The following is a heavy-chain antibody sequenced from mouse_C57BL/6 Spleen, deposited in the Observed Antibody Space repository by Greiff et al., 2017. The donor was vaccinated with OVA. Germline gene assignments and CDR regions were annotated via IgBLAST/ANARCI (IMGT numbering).Heavy chain of an antibody. CDR3: ARGGDYYGSSAWFAY. V-gene: IGHV1-22*01. Sequence: VQLKQSGPELVKPGASVKMSCKASGYTFTDYNMHWVKQSHGKSLEWIGYINPNNGGTSYNQKFKGKATLTVNKSSRTAYMELRSLTSEDSAVYYGARGGDYYGSSAWFAYWGQGTLVTVSA. J-gene: IGHJ3*01. D-gene: IGHD1-1*01. CDR2: INPNNGGT. CDR1: GYTFTDYN.